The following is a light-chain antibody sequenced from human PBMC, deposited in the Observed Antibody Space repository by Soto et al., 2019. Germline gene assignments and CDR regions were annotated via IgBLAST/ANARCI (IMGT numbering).Light chain of an antibody. J-gene: IGLJ1*01. V-gene: IGLV2-14*01. CDR2: EVR. CDR1: SSDIGGFDF. CDR3: SSYTSTSSYV. Sequence: QSALTQPASVSGSPGQSITISCTGTSSDIGGFDFVAWYQQQPGKAPKLLIYEVRNRPSGVSHRFSGSKSGDTASLTIFGLQAEDEGDYYCSSYTSTSSYVFGSGTKVT.